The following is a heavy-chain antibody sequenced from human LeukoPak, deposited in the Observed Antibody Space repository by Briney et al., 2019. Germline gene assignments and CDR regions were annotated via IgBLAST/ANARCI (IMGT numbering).Heavy chain of an antibody. Sequence: GGSLRLSCAASGFTFSNYWMSWVRRAPGKGPEWVAKIDKDGSEKYSVDSVRGRFTISRDNAKNTLYLQMNSLRAEDTAVYYCATASPYCSGDYCRLRFDYWGQGTLVTVSS. V-gene: IGHV3-7*03. CDR1: GFTFSNYW. D-gene: IGHD3-22*01. J-gene: IGHJ4*02. CDR3: ATASPYCSGDYCRLRFDY. CDR2: IDKDGSEK.